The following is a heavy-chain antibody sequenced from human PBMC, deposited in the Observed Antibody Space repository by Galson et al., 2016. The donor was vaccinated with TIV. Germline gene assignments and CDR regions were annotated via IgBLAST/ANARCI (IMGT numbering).Heavy chain of an antibody. Sequence: PALVKPTQTLTLTCSFSGFSLSTSGMCVTWIRQPPGKALEWLARIDWDDDKYYTTSLRTRLTISKDTSKNQVVLTMTNMDPVDTSTYYCARTLSNGARLDSWGQGALVTVSS. V-gene: IGHV2-70*11. CDR1: GFSLSTSGMC. J-gene: IGHJ4*02. D-gene: IGHD7-27*01. CDR3: ARTLSNGARLDS. CDR2: IDWDDDK.